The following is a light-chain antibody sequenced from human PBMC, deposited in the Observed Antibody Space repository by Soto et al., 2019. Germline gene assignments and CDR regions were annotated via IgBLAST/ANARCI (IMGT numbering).Light chain of an antibody. Sequence: DTVVTQSPATLSLSPGERATLSCRASQSVSTRLEWYQQKPGQAPRLLINSASNRATGIPARFSGSGSGTDFTLTISSLEAEDFAVYYCHQSSNWPYTFGQGTKLEIK. J-gene: IGKJ2*01. CDR1: QSVSTR. CDR3: HQSSNWPYT. CDR2: SAS. V-gene: IGKV3-11*01.